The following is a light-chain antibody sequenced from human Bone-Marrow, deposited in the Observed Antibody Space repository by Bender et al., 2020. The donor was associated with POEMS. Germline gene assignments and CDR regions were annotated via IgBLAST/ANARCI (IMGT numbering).Light chain of an antibody. CDR1: ALPRKY. J-gene: IGLJ3*02. Sequence: SYELTQPPSVSVSPGQTARITCSGDALPRKYVDWYQQKSGQAPVLVIHDDTRRPSEIPERCSGSTSGTKATLTISGAQVDDEADYYCYSTDSSGDHKVFGGGTKLTVL. CDR2: DDT. V-gene: IGLV3-10*01. CDR3: YSTDSSGDHKV.